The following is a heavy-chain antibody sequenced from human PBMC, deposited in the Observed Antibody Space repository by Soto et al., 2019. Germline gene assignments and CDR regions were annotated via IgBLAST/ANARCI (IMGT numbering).Heavy chain of an antibody. Sequence: SGPTLVNPTQTLTLTCTFSGFSLSTSGMCVSWIRQPPGKALEWLARIDWDDDKYYSTSLRTRLTISKDTSKNQVVLTMTNMDPVDTATYYCARIPNYYDSSGYYVSYGMDVWGQGTTVTVSS. V-gene: IGHV2-70*11. J-gene: IGHJ6*02. CDR3: ARIPNYYDSSGYYVSYGMDV. D-gene: IGHD3-22*01. CDR1: GFSLSTSGMC. CDR2: IDWDDDK.